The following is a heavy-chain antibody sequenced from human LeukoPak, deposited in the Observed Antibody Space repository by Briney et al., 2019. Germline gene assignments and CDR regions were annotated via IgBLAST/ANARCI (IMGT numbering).Heavy chain of an antibody. Sequence: PGGSLRLSCAASGFTFSSYGMHWVRQAPGKGLEWVAVISYDGSNKYYADSVKGRFTISRDNSKNTLYLQMNSLRAEDTAVYYCAKERRFNRFVLPAAQDYWGQGTLVTVSS. CDR3: AKERRFNRFVLPAAQDY. CDR1: GFTFSSYG. J-gene: IGHJ4*02. V-gene: IGHV3-30*18. CDR2: ISYDGSNK. D-gene: IGHD2-2*01.